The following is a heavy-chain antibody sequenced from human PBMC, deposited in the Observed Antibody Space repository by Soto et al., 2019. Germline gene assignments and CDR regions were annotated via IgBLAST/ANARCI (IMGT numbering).Heavy chain of an antibody. D-gene: IGHD6-19*01. Sequence: EVQLVESGGGLVQPGGSLRLSCAASGFTFRSYAMSWVRQAPGKGLEWVSSISGSGGSPFYVDSVKGRFTISRDNSNSTLHMQMNSLRADDTAIYYCAKDTAVSGTFVVTFDSWGQGSLVTVSS. V-gene: IGHV3-23*04. CDR2: ISGSGGSP. CDR3: AKDTAVSGTFVVTFDS. CDR1: GFTFRSYA. J-gene: IGHJ4*02.